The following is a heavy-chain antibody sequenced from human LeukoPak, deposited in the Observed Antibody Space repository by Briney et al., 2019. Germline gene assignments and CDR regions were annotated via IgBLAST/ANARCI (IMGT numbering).Heavy chain of an antibody. CDR3: ARPRLWVGATKGAFDI. J-gene: IGHJ3*02. CDR1: GGSISSSSYY. Sequence: PSETLSLTCTVSGGSISSSSYYWGWIRQTPGRGWEWMGAIYYSGSTYYNPSLKSRVTISVDTSKNQFSLKLSSVTAADTAVYYCARPRLWVGATKGAFDIWGQGTMVTVSS. D-gene: IGHD1-26*01. CDR2: IYYSGST. V-gene: IGHV4-39*01.